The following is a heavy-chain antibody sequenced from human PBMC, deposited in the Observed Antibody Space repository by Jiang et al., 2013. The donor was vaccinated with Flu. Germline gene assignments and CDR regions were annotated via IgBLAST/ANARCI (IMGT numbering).Heavy chain of an antibody. V-gene: IGHV3-30*18. Sequence: AVISYDGSNKYYADSVKGRFTISRDNSKNTLYLQMNSLRAEDTAVYYCAKDLGPYYYGSGDYYYYGMDVWGQGTTVTVSS. CDR3: AKDLGPYYYGSGDYYYYGMDV. D-gene: IGHD3-10*01. CDR2: ISYDGSNK. J-gene: IGHJ6*02.